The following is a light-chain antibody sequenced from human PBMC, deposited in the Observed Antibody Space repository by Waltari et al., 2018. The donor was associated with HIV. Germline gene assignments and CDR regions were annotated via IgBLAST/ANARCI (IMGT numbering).Light chain of an antibody. Sequence: QAVVTQPPSLSASPGASASLTCTLRRVVQVANVRVYWYLQKPGSPPRFLLRYKSDSDNSRASGVPSRFSGSTDVPDNVGKLVISGLQSEDEADYYCMIWYGNIWVFGGGTKLTVL. CDR1: RVVQVANVR. J-gene: IGLJ3*02. V-gene: IGLV5-45*01. CDR3: MIWYGNIWV. CDR2: YKSDSDN.